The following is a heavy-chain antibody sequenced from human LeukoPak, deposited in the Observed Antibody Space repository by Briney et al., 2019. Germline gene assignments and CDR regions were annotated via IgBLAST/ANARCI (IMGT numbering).Heavy chain of an antibody. D-gene: IGHD1-26*01. CDR1: GFTFNTYG. V-gene: IGHV3-30*12. CDR2: IYSDGGNK. J-gene: IGHJ4*02. CDR3: ARFDDEWEPFDH. Sequence: GGPLRLSCAASGFTFNTYGMHWARQAPGKGLEWVAVIYSDGGNKYYTDSVRGRFTISRDNSKNTLYLQMNSLRAEDTAVYYCARFDDEWEPFDHWGQGTVVTVAS.